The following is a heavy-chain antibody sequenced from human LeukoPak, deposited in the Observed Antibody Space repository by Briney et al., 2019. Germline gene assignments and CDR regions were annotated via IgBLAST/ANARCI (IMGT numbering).Heavy chain of an antibody. Sequence: GASVKVSCKASGYTFTGYYMHWARQAPGQGLEWMGWINPNSGGTNYAQKFQGRVTMTRDTSISTAYMELSRLRSGDTAVYYCARESLYSGSYYYYGMDVWGQGTTVTVSS. CDR2: INPNSGGT. CDR3: ARESLYSGSYYYYGMDV. J-gene: IGHJ6*02. CDR1: GYTFTGYY. D-gene: IGHD1-26*01. V-gene: IGHV1-2*02.